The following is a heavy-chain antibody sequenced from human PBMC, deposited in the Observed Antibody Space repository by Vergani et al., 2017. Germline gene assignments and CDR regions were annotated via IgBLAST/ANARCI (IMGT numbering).Heavy chain of an antibody. Sequence: DVHLAESGGGLFQPGGSLRLSCSASGFSFNSYWMHWVRQVPGKGLLWVSRIKSDWSITAYADSVKGRFTISRDNAQNTLYLQMNSLRVEDTGVYYCARARCIETCYMSNWLDSWGQGTLVTVSS. CDR3: ARARCIETCYMSNWLDS. D-gene: IGHD3-9*01. V-gene: IGHV3-74*03. CDR2: IKSDWSIT. J-gene: IGHJ5*01. CDR1: GFSFNSYW.